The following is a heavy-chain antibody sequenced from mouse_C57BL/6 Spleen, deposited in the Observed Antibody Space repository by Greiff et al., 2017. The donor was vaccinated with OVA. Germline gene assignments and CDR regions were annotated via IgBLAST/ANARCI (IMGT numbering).Heavy chain of an antibody. CDR3: ARGGEDYHWYFDV. Sequence: QVQLKESGAELARPGASVKLSCKASGYTFTSYGISWVKQRTGQGLEWIGEIYPRSGNTYYNEKFKGKATLTADKSSSTAYMELRSLTSEDSAVYFCARGGEDYHWYFDVWGTGTTVTVSS. D-gene: IGHD2-4*01. V-gene: IGHV1-81*01. J-gene: IGHJ1*03. CDR2: IYPRSGNT. CDR1: GYTFTSYG.